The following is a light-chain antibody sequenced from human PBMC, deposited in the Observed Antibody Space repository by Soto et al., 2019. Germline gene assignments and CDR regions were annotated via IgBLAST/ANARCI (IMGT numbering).Light chain of an antibody. V-gene: IGLV2-14*01. CDR3: SSYTSRSLYV. CDR1: SSDVGGYSY. J-gene: IGLJ1*01. CDR2: DVS. Sequence: QSVLTQPASVSGSPGQSITISCTGTSSDVGGYSYVSWYQQLPGKVPKLMIFDVSDRPSGVSNRFSGSKSDNTASLTISGLQAEDEADYYCSSYTSRSLYVFGTGTKLTVL.